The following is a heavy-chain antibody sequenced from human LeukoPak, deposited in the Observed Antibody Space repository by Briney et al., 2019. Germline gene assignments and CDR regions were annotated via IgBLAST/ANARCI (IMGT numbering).Heavy chain of an antibody. CDR3: AKQTSPLRITIFGVVIPPFDY. CDR1: GFTFSSYA. D-gene: IGHD3-3*01. CDR2: ISGSGGST. J-gene: IGHJ4*02. Sequence: PGGSLRLSCAASGFTFSSYAMSWVRQAPGKGLEWVSAISGSGGSTYYADSVKGRFTISRDSSKNTLYLQMNSLRAEDTAVYYCAKQTSPLRITIFGVVIPPFDYWGQGTLVTVSS. V-gene: IGHV3-23*01.